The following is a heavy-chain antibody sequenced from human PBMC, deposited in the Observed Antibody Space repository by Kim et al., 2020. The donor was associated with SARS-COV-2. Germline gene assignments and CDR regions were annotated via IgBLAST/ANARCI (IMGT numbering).Heavy chain of an antibody. CDR2: MSGDGGRT. J-gene: IGHJ6*03. V-gene: IGHV3-43*02. CDR1: GFTFDDYA. D-gene: IGHD5-12*01. Sequence: GGSLRLSCAASGFTFDDYAMHWVRQAPGRGLEWVSLMSGDGGRTYYADSVKGRFTISRDNSKNSLYLQMNSLRTEDTALDYCAKNGGGYSGYDYYYYYY. CDR3: AKNGGGYSGYDYYYYYY.